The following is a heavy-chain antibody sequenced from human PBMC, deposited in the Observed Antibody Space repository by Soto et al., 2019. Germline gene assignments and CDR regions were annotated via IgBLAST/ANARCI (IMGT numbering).Heavy chain of an antibody. D-gene: IGHD3-3*01. CDR3: AKGFRFLEWFGTPFAY. J-gene: IGHJ4*02. V-gene: IGHV3-9*01. Sequence: PGGSLRLSCAASGFTFDDYAMHWVRQAPGKGLEWVSGISWNSGSIGYADSVKGRFTISRDNAKNSLYLQMNSLRAEDTALYYCAKGFRFLEWFGTPFAYWGQGTLVTVSS. CDR1: GFTFDDYA. CDR2: ISWNSGSI.